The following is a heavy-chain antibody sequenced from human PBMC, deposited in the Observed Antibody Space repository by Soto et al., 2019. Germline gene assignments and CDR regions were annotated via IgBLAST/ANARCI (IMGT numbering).Heavy chain of an antibody. CDR2: ISGYNGNT. V-gene: IGHV1-18*01. Sequence: QVQLVQSRGEVKKPGASVKVSCKTSGYSFTTYGISWVRQAPGQGLEWMGWISGYNGNTNYAQKLKGRLTMTTDTSTSTAYMELRSLTSDDTAVYYCAREGPAPYYYYGMDVGGQGSTVNVSS. J-gene: IGHJ6*02. CDR3: AREGPAPYYYYGMDV. CDR1: GYSFTTYG.